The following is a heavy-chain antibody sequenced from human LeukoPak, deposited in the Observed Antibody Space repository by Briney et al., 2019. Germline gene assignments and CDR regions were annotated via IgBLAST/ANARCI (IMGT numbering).Heavy chain of an antibody. CDR3: ARWVRNYGSGSYYVDY. CDR2: IYYSGST. D-gene: IGHD3-10*01. V-gene: IGHV4-59*01. Sequence: SETLSLTCTVSGGSISSYYWSWIRQPPGKGLEWIGYIYYSGSTNYNPSLKSRVTISVDTSKNQFSLKLSSVTAADTAVYYCARWVRNYGSGSYYVDYWGQGTLVTVSS. CDR1: GGSISSYY. J-gene: IGHJ4*02.